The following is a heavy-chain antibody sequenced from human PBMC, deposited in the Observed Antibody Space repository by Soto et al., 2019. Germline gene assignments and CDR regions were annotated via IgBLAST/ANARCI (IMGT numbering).Heavy chain of an antibody. J-gene: IGHJ4*02. D-gene: IGHD2-2*01. CDR3: ARLPRDCNKTSCYYADH. CDR2: IHPGDSDT. CDR1: GYSFISYW. V-gene: IGHV5-51*01. Sequence: GESLKISCKGSGYSFISYWIGWVRQMPEKGLEWMGIIHPGDSDTRYSPSFQGQVTISVDNSISTAFLQWRSLKTSDTGIYFCARLPRDCNKTSCYYADHWGQGTQVTVSS.